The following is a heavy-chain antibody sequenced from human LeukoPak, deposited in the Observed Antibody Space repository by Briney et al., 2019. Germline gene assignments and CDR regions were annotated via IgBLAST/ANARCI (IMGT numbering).Heavy chain of an antibody. J-gene: IGHJ4*02. V-gene: IGHV3-48*03. Sequence: GGSLRLSCAASGFTFSSYEMNWVRRAPGKGLEWVSYISSSGSTIYYADSVKGRFTISRDNAKNSLYLQMNSLRAEDTAVYYCARDRRSSGWYPKLDYWGQGTLVTVSS. CDR3: ARDRRSSGWYPKLDY. CDR1: GFTFSSYE. CDR2: ISSSGSTI. D-gene: IGHD6-19*01.